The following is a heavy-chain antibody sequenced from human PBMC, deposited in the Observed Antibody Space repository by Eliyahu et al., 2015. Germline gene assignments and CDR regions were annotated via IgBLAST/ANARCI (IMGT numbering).Heavy chain of an antibody. V-gene: IGHV4-34*01. Sequence: QVQLQQWGAGLLKPSETLSLTCAVYGGSFXGYYWSWIRQPPGKGLEWIGEINHSGSTNYNPSLKSRVTISVDTSKNQFSLKLSSVTAADTAVYYCARIKEPIGVATAPYFDYWGQGTLVTVSS. CDR3: ARIKEPIGVATAPYFDY. CDR2: INHSGST. J-gene: IGHJ4*02. CDR1: GGSFXGYY. D-gene: IGHD5-12*01.